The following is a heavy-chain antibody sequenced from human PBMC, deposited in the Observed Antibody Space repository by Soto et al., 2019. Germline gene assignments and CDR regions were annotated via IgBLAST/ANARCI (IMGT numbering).Heavy chain of an antibody. D-gene: IGHD6-13*01. V-gene: IGHV1-2*02. CDR3: AKERGSNSLHPSYNWFDT. Sequence: QVQLVQSGAEVKKPGASVKVSCKASGYIFTDYHIHWVRQAPGQGLEFMGWINTDNGGAGSAQQFQGRVTGTRDTSITTVYLELSNLRSDDTAVYFCAKERGSNSLHPSYNWFDTWGQGTLITVSS. J-gene: IGHJ5*02. CDR1: GYIFTDYH. CDR2: INTDNGGA.